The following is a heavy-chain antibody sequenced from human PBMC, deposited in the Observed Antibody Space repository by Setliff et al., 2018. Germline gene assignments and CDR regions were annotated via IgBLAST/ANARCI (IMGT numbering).Heavy chain of an antibody. V-gene: IGHV4-4*07. D-gene: IGHD2-15*01. CDR1: GGSISSYY. CDR2: IYIGGSA. Sequence: SETLSLTCTVSGGSISSYYWSWIRQPAGKGLEWIGHIYIGGSANYNPSLKSRVTMSIDTSKNQFSLKLNSVTAADMAVYYCARVRVVVIGNYYYYYGMDVWGQGTTVTVSS. J-gene: IGHJ6*02. CDR3: ARVRVVVIGNYYYYYGMDV.